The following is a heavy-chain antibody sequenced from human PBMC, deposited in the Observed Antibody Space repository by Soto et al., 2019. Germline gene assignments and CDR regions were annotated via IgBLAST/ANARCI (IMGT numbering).Heavy chain of an antibody. V-gene: IGHV3-33*07. CDR1: GFTFSSYA. CDR3: ARGLQWLSP. CDR2: IWNDGGQK. J-gene: IGHJ5*02. Sequence: GGSLRLSCAASGFTFSSYAMYWVRQAPGKGLYWVALIWNDGGQKYYADSVKGRFTISRDNSKNTLFLQMNSLTVEDTAVYYCARGLQWLSPWGQGTLVTVSS. D-gene: IGHD6-19*01.